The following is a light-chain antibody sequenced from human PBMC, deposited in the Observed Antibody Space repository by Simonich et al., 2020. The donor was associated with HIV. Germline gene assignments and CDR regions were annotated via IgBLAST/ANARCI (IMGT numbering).Light chain of an antibody. CDR2: CAS. J-gene: IGKJ1*01. CDR3: QQYYSTPRT. CDR1: QSVLYSSNNKNY. V-gene: IGKV4-1*01. Sequence: DIVMTQSPDSLAVSLGERATINCKSNQSVLYSSNNKNYLVWYQQKPGQPPKWLIYCASTRESGVPDRFSGSGSGTDFTLTISSLQAEDVAVYYCQQYYSTPRTFGQGTKVEIK.